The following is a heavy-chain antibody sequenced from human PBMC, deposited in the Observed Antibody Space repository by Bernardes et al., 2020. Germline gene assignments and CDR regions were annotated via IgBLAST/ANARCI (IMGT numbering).Heavy chain of an antibody. CDR2: INPNSGGT. CDR1: GYTFTGYY. V-gene: IGHV1-2*04. J-gene: IGHJ3*02. Sequence: ASVKVSCKASGYTFTGYYMHWVRQAPGQGLEWMGWINPNSGGTNYAQQFQGWVTMTRDTSISTAYMELSRLRSDDTAVYDCARLGGLHAFDIWGQGTMVTVSS. CDR3: ARLGGLHAFDI. D-gene: IGHD3-10*01.